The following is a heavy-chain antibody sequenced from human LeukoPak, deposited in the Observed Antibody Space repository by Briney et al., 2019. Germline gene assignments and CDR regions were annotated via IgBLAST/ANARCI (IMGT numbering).Heavy chain of an antibody. CDR3: ARWFGERPIFDF. CDR2: ISDGGGDT. D-gene: IGHD3-10*01. V-gene: IGHV3-23*01. J-gene: IGHJ4*02. Sequence: PGGSLRLSCAASGFTFSSYAVSWVRQAPGKGLEWVSAISDGGGDTFYADSVKGRFSISRDNFNNRVFLQMNSLRAEDTAMYYCARWFGERPIFDFWGQGTLVTVSS. CDR1: GFTFSSYA.